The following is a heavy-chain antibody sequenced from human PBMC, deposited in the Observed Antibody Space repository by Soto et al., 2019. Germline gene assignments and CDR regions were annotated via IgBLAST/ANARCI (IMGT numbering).Heavy chain of an antibody. CDR3: ARESVGWNDVSSWFDP. Sequence: PSETLSLTCAVSGGSISSGGYSWSWIRQPPGKGLEWIGYIYHSGSTYYNPSLKSRVTISVDRSKNQFSLKLSSVTAADTAVFYCARESVGWNDVSSWFDPWGQGTLVTVSS. D-gene: IGHD1-1*01. CDR1: GGSISSGGYS. J-gene: IGHJ5*02. V-gene: IGHV4-30-2*01. CDR2: IYHSGST.